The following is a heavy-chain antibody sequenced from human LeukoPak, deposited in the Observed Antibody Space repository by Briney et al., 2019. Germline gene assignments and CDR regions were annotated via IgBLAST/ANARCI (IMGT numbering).Heavy chain of an antibody. J-gene: IGHJ6*02. V-gene: IGHV4-4*07. Sequence: PSETLSLTCTVSGGSISHDYWSWIRQPAGQGLEWIGRIYSSGCTNYNPSLKSRVTMSVDTSKNQFSLKLASVTAADTAVYYCAREDTSGWYAVGLDVWGQGTTVTVS. D-gene: IGHD6-19*01. CDR3: AREDTSGWYAVGLDV. CDR1: GGSISHDY. CDR2: IYSSGCT.